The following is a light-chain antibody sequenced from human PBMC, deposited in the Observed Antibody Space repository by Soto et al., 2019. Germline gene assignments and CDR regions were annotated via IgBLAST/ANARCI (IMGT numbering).Light chain of an antibody. V-gene: IGKV1-8*01. Sequence: AIRMTQSPSSLSASTGDRVTITCQASQGIINYLAWYHQKPGKAPKLLIYGAYTLQSGVPSRFSGRGSGTDFTLTISYLQSEDFATYYCQQYYAYPRTFGQGTKVDIK. J-gene: IGKJ1*01. CDR1: QGIINY. CDR2: GAY. CDR3: QQYYAYPRT.